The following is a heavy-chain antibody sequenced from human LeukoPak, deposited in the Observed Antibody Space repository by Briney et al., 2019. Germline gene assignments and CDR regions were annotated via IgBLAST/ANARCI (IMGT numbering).Heavy chain of an antibody. Sequence: PGGSLTLSCAASGFTFGSYWMHWVRQAPGKGLVWVSRINTDGNIINSADSVKGRFTISRDNAKNTLYLQMNSLRAEDTAVYYCARDTYSYGRTFDYWGHGTLVTVSS. CDR1: GFTFGSYW. CDR3: ARDTYSYGRTFDY. D-gene: IGHD5-18*01. V-gene: IGHV3-74*01. J-gene: IGHJ4*01. CDR2: INTDGNII.